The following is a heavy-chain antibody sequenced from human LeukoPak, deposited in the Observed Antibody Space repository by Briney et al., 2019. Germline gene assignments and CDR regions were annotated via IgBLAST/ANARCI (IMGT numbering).Heavy chain of an antibody. Sequence: GGSLRLSCAASGFTFSSYWMTWVRQAPGKGLEWVANIKLDVSETYYVDSVRGRFTISRDNSKNTLYLQMNSLRADDTALYRCAKDLFYSFDIWGQGTEVTVSS. CDR3: AKDLFYSFDI. D-gene: IGHD2/OR15-2a*01. CDR2: IKLDVSET. J-gene: IGHJ3*02. CDR1: GFTFSSYW. V-gene: IGHV3-7*01.